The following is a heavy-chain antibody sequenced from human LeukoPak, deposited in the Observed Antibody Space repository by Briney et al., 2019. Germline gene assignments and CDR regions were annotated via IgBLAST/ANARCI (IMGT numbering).Heavy chain of an antibody. Sequence: SETLSLTCTVSGGSLSTYYWSWIRQPPGKGLEWMGYIYYTGSTNYNPSLKSRVTIPVDTSKNQFSLKLSSVTAADTAVYYCARASGGYYNNWFDPWGQGTLVTVSS. CDR2: IYYTGST. V-gene: IGHV4-59*01. CDR1: GGSLSTYY. D-gene: IGHD3-22*01. J-gene: IGHJ5*02. CDR3: ARASGGYYNNWFDP.